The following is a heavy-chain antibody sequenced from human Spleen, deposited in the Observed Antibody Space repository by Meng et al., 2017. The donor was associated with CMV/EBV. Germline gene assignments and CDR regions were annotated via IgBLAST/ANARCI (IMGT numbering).Heavy chain of an antibody. Sequence: SGVGVGWIRQPPGKALEWLALIYWNDDKRYSPSLTNRLTITKDTSKNQVVLRMTNMDPVDTATYFCAHRRKDYDFLWGSYRWDAFDYWGQGTLVTVSS. CDR3: AHRRKDYDFLWGSYRWDAFDY. J-gene: IGHJ4*02. V-gene: IGHV2-5*01. CDR2: IYWNDDK. CDR1: SGVG. D-gene: IGHD3-16*02.